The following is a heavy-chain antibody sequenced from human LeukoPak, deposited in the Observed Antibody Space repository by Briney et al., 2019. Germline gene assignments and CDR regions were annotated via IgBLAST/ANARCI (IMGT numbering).Heavy chain of an antibody. CDR3: ARGGFDY. V-gene: IGHV1-2*06. J-gene: IGHJ4*02. CDR1: GYTFSGYY. Sequence: EASVKVSCKASGYTFSGYYIHWVRQAPGQGLEWMGRINPNSGGADYAQTFLGRVTMTWDTSISTGNMELSSLRSDDTAIYYCARGGFDYWGQGTLVTVSS. CDR2: INPNSGGA.